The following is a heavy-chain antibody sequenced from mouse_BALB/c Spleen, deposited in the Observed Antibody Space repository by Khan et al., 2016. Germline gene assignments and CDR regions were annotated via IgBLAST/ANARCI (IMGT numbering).Heavy chain of an antibody. D-gene: IGHD2-3*01. J-gene: IGHJ3*01. CDR2: IDPYDGET. V-gene: IGHV1-37*01. CDR3: VPDGHYDY. Sequence: VQLQQSGPGLVEPGASVKISCKASGYSFPDYFMNWVRQSHGKGLEWIGRIDPYDGETFNNQQFKGKATLTVDNSSSASYMDLLSLTYEDSAVSLCVPDGHYDYWGPGTMVTVS. CDR1: GYSFPDYF.